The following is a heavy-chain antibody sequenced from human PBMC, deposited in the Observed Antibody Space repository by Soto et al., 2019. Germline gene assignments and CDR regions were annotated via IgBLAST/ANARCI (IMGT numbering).Heavy chain of an antibody. CDR3: ERARRITMIVVVLEAIDI. D-gene: IGHD3-22*01. CDR1: GVTFSSYA. CDR2: IIPIFGTA. V-gene: IGHV1-69*13. Sequence: SSVKVSCKDSGVTFSSYAISWVRQAPGQGLEWMGGIIPIFGTANYAQKFQGRVTITADESTSTAYMELSSLRSEDTAVYYCERARRITMIVVVLEAIDIWCQATMVTLS. J-gene: IGHJ3*02.